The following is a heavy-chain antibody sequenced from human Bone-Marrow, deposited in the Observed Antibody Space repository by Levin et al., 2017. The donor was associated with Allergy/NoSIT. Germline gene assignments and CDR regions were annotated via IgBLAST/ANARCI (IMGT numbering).Heavy chain of an antibody. CDR1: GFTFSSYA. CDR2: ISGSGGST. Sequence: PGGSLRLSCAASGFTFSSYAMSWVRQAPRKGLEWVSSISGSGGSTYYADSVKGRFTISRDNSKKTLYLQMNSLRAEDTAVYYCAKDREGDGFYYFDYWGQGTLVTVSS. V-gene: IGHV3-23*01. J-gene: IGHJ4*02. D-gene: IGHD2-21*02. CDR3: AKDREGDGFYYFDY.